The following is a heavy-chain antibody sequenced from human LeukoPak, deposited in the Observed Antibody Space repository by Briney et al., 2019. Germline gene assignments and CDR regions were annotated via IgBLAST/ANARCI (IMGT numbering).Heavy chain of an antibody. J-gene: IGHJ4*02. Sequence: PGGSLRLSCAASGFTFSTYWMSWVRQAPGKGLEWVANIKQDASEKNYLDSVKGRFTISRDNAKNSLYLQMNSLRAEDTAVYYCARDKEKGGSGSKFDYWGQGTLVTVSS. D-gene: IGHD3-10*01. V-gene: IGHV3-7*01. CDR3: ARDKEKGGSGSKFDY. CDR2: IKQDASEK. CDR1: GFTFSTYW.